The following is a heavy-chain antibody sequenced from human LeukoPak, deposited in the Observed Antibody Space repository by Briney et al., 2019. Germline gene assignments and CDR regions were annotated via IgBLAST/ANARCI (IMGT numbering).Heavy chain of an antibody. CDR2: IKQDGSEK. CDR1: GFTFSSYG. D-gene: IGHD2-15*01. J-gene: IGHJ4*02. V-gene: IGHV3-7*01. CDR3: ARDRRAYCSGGSCYVDY. Sequence: PGGSLRLSCAASGFTFSSYGMHWVRQAPGKGLEWVANIKQDGSEKYYVDSVKGRFTISRDNAKNSLYLQMNSLRAEDTAVYYCARDRRAYCSGGSCYVDYWGQGTLVTVSS.